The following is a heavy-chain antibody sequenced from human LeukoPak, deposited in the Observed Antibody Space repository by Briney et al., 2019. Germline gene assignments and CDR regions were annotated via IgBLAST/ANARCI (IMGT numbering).Heavy chain of an antibody. V-gene: IGHV3-53*01. D-gene: IGHD4-17*01. J-gene: IGHJ6*02. CDR2: IYSGGST. CDR1: GFTFSSYS. Sequence: PGGSLRLSCAASGFTFSSYSMSWVRQAPGKGLEWVSVIYSGGSTYYADSVKGRFTISRDNSKNTLYLQMNSLRAEDTAVYYCAREVYGDYGFGMDYYYGMDVWGQGTTVTVSS. CDR3: AREVYGDYGFGMDYYYGMDV.